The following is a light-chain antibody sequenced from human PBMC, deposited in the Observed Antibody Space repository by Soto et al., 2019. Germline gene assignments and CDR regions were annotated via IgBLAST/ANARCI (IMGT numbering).Light chain of an antibody. V-gene: IGKV3-11*01. CDR1: QSVSRY. Sequence: EIVLTQSPATLSLSPGERATLSCRASQSVSRYLAWYQQKPGQAPRLLIYDASNRAIGIPARFSGSGSGTDFTLTISSLEPEDFGVYYCQQRSRWPPITFGQGTRLEIK. CDR3: QQRSRWPPIT. J-gene: IGKJ5*01. CDR2: DAS.